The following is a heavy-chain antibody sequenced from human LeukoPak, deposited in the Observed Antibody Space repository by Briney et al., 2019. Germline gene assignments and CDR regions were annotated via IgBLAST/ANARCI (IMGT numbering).Heavy chain of an antibody. Sequence: ASVKVSCKASGYTFTGYYMHWVRQAPGQGLEWMGWINPNSGGTNYAQKFQGRVTMTRDTSISTAYMELSRLRPDDTAVYYCAREKWFGQTRTFDYWGQGTLVTVSS. J-gene: IGHJ4*02. D-gene: IGHD3-10*01. CDR1: GYTFTGYY. CDR3: AREKWFGQTRTFDY. V-gene: IGHV1-2*02. CDR2: INPNSGGT.